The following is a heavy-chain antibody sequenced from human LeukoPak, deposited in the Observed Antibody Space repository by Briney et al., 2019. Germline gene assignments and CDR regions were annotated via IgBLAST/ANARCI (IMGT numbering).Heavy chain of an antibody. CDR3: AKGYSSSLPFDY. D-gene: IGHD6-6*01. CDR1: GFTPSSYT. Sequence: GGSLRLSCAGSGFTPSSYTMNWVRQAPGKGLEWVASISGRGDYMYYADSVKGRFTISRDNAKNSLFLQMNSLRADDTAVYYCAKGYSSSLPFDYWGQGTLVTVSS. V-gene: IGHV3-21*01. J-gene: IGHJ4*02. CDR2: ISGRGDYM.